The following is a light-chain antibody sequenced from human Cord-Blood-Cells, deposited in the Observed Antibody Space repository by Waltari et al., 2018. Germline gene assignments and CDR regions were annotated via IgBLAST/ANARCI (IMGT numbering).Light chain of an antibody. Sequence: QSALTQPASVSGSPGQPITISCTGTSSDVGSYNLVSWYQQHPGKAPKLMIYEGSKRPSGVSNRFSGSKSGNTASLTISGLQAEDEADYYCCSYAGYVFGTGTKVTVL. CDR3: CSYAGYV. J-gene: IGLJ1*01. CDR2: EGS. V-gene: IGLV2-23*01. CDR1: SSDVGSYNL.